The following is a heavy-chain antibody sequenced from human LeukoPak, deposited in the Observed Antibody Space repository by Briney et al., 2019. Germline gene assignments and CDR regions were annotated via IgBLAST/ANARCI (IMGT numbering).Heavy chain of an antibody. D-gene: IGHD1-26*01. J-gene: IGHJ3*02. CDR2: ITNSGNSK. CDR3: ARVQVIVRPKGANAFDI. CDR1: EFTFSSYS. Sequence: GGSLRLSCAASEFTFSSYSMNWVRQAPGKGLEWVSYITNSGNSKSYADSVKGRFTISRDNSKNTLYLQMNSLRAEDTAVYYCARVQVIVRPKGANAFDIWGQGTMVTVSS. V-gene: IGHV3-48*01.